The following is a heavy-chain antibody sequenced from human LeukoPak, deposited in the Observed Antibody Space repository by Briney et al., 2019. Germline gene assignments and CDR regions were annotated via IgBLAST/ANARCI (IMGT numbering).Heavy chain of an antibody. V-gene: IGHV3-48*02. CDR1: GFTFNSYS. Sequence: GGSLRLSCGASGFTFNSYSMNWVRQAPGKGLEWVSYISSSTSRIYYADSVKGRFTISRDSARRSLFLQMNSLRDEDTAVYYCARDIHWAFDYWGQGALVTVSS. CDR3: ARDIHWAFDY. D-gene: IGHD7-27*01. J-gene: IGHJ4*02. CDR2: ISSSTSRI.